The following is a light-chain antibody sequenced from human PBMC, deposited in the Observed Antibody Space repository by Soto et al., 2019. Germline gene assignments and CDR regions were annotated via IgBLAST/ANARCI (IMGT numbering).Light chain of an antibody. J-gene: IGKJ4*01. CDR3: QQYNDWPLT. CDR1: QSVSSN. Sequence: EIVMTQSPATLSVSPGERATLSCRASQSVSSNLAWYQQKVGQAPRLLIYGASTRATSIPARFSGSGSGTEFILTISSLQSEDFAVYFCQQYNDWPLTFGGGTNVEIK. V-gene: IGKV3-15*01. CDR2: GAS.